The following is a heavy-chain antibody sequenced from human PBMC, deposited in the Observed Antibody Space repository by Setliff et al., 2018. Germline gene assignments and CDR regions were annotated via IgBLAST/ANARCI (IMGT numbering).Heavy chain of an antibody. V-gene: IGHV4-38-2*02. CDR1: GYSISSGYY. D-gene: IGHD2-2*02. CDR2: IYSGST. CDR3: ARDRQYCSSTSCYTSYFYYYAMDI. Sequence: PSETLSLTCAVSGYSISSGYYWGWIRQPPGKGLEWIGSIYSGSTYYNPSLKSRVTISLDTSRNQVSLKLSSVTAADTAVYYCARDRQYCSSTSCYTSYFYYYAMDIWGQGTTVTVSS. J-gene: IGHJ6*02.